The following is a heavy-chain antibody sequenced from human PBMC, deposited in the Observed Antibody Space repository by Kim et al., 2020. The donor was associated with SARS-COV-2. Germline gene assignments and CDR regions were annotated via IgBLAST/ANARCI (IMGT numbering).Heavy chain of an antibody. Sequence: ASVKVSCKVSGYTLTELSMHWVRQAPGKGLEWMGGFDPEDGETIYAQKFQGRVTMTEDTSTDTAYMELSSLRSEDTAVYYCATDSPMGVAADGWYGDGAFGYWGQGTLVTVSS. CDR3: ATDSPMGVAADGWYGDGAFGY. D-gene: IGHD6-13*01. V-gene: IGHV1-24*01. J-gene: IGHJ4*02. CDR1: GYTLTELS. CDR2: FDPEDGET.